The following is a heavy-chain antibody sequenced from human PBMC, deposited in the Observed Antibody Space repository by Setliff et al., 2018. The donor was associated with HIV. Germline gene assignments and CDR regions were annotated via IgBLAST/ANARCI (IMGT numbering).Heavy chain of an antibody. CDR3: AGHMGSPADH. J-gene: IGHJ4*02. CDR1: GDSISSYY. D-gene: IGHD1-26*01. V-gene: IGHV4-4*07. CDR2: IYTSGST. Sequence: PSETLSLTCIVSGDSISSYYWSWIRQPAGKGLEWIGRIYTSGSTNYSPPLESRVTMSLDTSKNHLSLRLTSVTAADTAVYFCAGHMGSPADHWGQGTLVTVSS.